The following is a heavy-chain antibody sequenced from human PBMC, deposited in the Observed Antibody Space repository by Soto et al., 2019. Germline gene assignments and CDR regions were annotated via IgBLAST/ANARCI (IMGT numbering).Heavy chain of an antibody. J-gene: IGHJ5*02. D-gene: IGHD3-3*01. V-gene: IGHV4-59*01. Sequence: SETLSLTCTVSRGSISSYYWSWIRQPPGKGLEWIGYIYYSGSTNYNPSLKSRVTISVDTSKNQFSLKLSSVTAADTAVYHCARESWSGYSPPAGWFDPWGQGTLVTVSS. CDR1: RGSISSYY. CDR3: ARESWSGYSPPAGWFDP. CDR2: IYYSGST.